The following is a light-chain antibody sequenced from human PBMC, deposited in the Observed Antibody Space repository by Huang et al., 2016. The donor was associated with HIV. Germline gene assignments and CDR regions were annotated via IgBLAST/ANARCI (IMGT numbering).Light chain of an antibody. V-gene: IGKV1-39*01. CDR1: QSIATY. CDR2: AAS. Sequence: DIQMTQSPSSLSASVGDRVTITCRTSQSIATYLNWYQQRPGKAPLLLIYAASSLQSGVPSRFRGSGSGTDFALTISSLQPEDFVTYYCQQTYTTITFGQGTRLEIK. CDR3: QQTYTTIT. J-gene: IGKJ5*01.